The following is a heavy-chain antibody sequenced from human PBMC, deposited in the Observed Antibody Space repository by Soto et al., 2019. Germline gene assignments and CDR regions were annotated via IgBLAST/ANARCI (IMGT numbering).Heavy chain of an antibody. J-gene: IGHJ6*02. CDR1: GYTFTGYY. D-gene: IGHD3-3*01. CDR2: INPNSGGT. CDR3: ARGDLRITIFGVVISSMDV. V-gene: IGHV1-2*04. Sequence: ASVKVSCKASGYTFTGYYMHWVRQAPGQGLEWMGWINPNSGGTNYAQKFQGWVTMTRDTSISTAYMELSRLRSDDTAVYYCARGDLRITIFGVVISSMDVWGQGTTVTVSS.